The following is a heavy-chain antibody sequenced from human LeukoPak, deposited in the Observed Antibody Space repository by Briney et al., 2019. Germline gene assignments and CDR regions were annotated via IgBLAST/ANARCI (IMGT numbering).Heavy chain of an antibody. CDR3: STYTIFGVVIYYFDY. Sequence: KPSETLSLTCTVSGGSISSSSYYWGWIRQPPGKGLEWIGSIYYSGSTYYNPSLKSRVTISVDTSKNQFSLKLSSVTAADTAVYYCSTYTIFGVVIYYFDYWGQGTLVTVSS. CDR2: IYYSGST. CDR1: GGSISSSSYY. V-gene: IGHV4-39*01. D-gene: IGHD3-3*01. J-gene: IGHJ4*02.